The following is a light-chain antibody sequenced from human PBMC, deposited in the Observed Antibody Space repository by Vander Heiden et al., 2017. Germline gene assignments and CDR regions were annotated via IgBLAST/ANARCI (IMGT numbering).Light chain of an antibody. V-gene: IGKV1-39*01. CDR3: QQSDSTPLT. Sequence: IQMTQSPSSLSASLGDRVTITCRASQSISSFLNWYQQNPGKAPKLLIYAASSLQSGVPSRFSGSGSGTDFTLTISSLQPEDFAPYYCQQSDSTPLTFGGGTKVEIK. CDR2: AAS. J-gene: IGKJ4*01. CDR1: QSISSF.